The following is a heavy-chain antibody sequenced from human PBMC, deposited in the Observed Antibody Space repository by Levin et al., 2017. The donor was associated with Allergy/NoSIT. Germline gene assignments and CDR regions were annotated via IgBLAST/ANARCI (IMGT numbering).Heavy chain of an antibody. CDR1: GFTFSSYG. CDR2: IWHDGSNK. V-gene: IGHV3-33*01. CDR3: ARAPSIVAPGETRTYYHNYGMDA. J-gene: IGHJ6*02. D-gene: IGHD6-6*01. Sequence: GESLKISCAASGFTFSSYGMHWVRQAPGKGLEWVAVIWHDGSNKYYADSVKGRFTNSRDNSKNTLYLQMDSLRAEDTAVYFCARAPSIVAPGETRTYYHNYGMDAWGQGTTVTVSS.